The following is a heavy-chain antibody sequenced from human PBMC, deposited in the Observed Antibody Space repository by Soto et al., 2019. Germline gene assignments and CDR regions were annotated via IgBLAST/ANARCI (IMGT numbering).Heavy chain of an antibody. CDR1: GYTFTSYG. V-gene: IGHV1-18*01. CDR3: AGSSGWYSSYYYYYGMDV. Sequence: GASVKVSCKASGYTFTSYGISWVRQAPGQGLDWMGWISAYNGNTNYAQKLQGRVTMTTDTSTSTAYMELRSLRSDDTAVYYCAGSSGWYSSYYYYYGMDVWGQGTTVTVSS. D-gene: IGHD6-19*01. CDR2: ISAYNGNT. J-gene: IGHJ6*02.